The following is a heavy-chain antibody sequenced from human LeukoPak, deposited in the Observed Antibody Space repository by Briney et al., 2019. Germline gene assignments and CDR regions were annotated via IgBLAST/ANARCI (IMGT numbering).Heavy chain of an antibody. V-gene: IGHV4-59*01. D-gene: IGHD6-13*01. Sequence: SETLSLTCTVSGGSISNYYWSWIRQPPGKGLEWIGYIYYSGTTNYNPSLKSRVTISVDTSKNQYSLKLNSVTAADTAVYYCARGVYIAAAQYGYWGQGTLVTVSS. CDR3: ARGVYIAAAQYGY. J-gene: IGHJ4*02. CDR1: GGSISNYY. CDR2: IYYSGTT.